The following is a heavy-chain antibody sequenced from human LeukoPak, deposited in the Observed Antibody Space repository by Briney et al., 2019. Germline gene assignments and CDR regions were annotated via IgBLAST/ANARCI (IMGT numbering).Heavy chain of an antibody. V-gene: IGHV3-7*01. Sequence: GGSPRLSCAASGFTFSSYWMSWVRQAPGKGLEWVANIKQDGSEKYYVDSVKGRFTISRDNAKNSLYLQMNSLRAEDTAVYYWGRGDGGCILVVGAGDYWGQGTLVTVSS. CDR2: IKQDGSEK. CDR3: GRGDGGCILVVGAGDY. D-gene: IGHD3-3*01. J-gene: IGHJ4*02. CDR1: GFTFSSYW.